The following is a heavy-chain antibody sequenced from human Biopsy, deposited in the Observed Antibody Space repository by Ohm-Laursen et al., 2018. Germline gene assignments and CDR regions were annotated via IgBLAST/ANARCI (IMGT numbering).Heavy chain of an antibody. CDR3: ARDYDTSGYYYVS. V-gene: IGHV4-39*01. D-gene: IGHD3-22*01. J-gene: IGHJ5*02. CDR2: IFYRGST. CDR1: GGSISNNNYY. Sequence: TLSLTCTVSGGSISNNNYYWGWIRQPPGKGLEWIGSIFYRGSTHYKPSLKSQVNISVDTSKNQFSLKLNLVTAADTAVYYCARDYDTSGYYYVSWGQGTLVTVSS.